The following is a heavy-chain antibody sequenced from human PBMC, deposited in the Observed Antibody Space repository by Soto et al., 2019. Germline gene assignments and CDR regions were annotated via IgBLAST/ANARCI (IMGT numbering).Heavy chain of an antibody. D-gene: IGHD2-8*02. Sequence: QVQLQESGPGLVKPSQTLSLACAVSGGSINTGGFYWHWIRQHPEKGLEWIEYIFPSGSTHYNPSLKSRATMSADTSQNQFSLRLTSVTAADTAVYYCARGGVSFTGPACYSGQGTLVTVSS. CDR1: GGSINTGGFY. J-gene: IGHJ4*02. V-gene: IGHV4-31*11. CDR3: ARGGVSFTGPACY. CDR2: IFPSGST.